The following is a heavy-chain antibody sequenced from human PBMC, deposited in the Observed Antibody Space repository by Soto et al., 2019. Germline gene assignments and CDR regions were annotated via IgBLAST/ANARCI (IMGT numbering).Heavy chain of an antibody. CDR2: ISSSSSYI. Sequence: EVQLVESGGGLVKPGGSLRLSCAASGFTFSSYSMNWVRQAPGKGLEWVSSISSSSSYIYYADSVKGRFTISRDNAKNSLYLQMNSLRAEDTAVYYCARPIAVAAGAWFDPWGQGTLVTVSS. V-gene: IGHV3-21*01. D-gene: IGHD6-19*01. J-gene: IGHJ5*02. CDR3: ARPIAVAAGAWFDP. CDR1: GFTFSSYS.